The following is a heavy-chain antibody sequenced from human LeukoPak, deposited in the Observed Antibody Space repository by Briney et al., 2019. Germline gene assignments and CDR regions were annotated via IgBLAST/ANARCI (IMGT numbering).Heavy chain of an antibody. CDR3: VSDY. Sequence: PGGSLRLSCAASGFTFSTSSMNWVRQAPGKGLEWISYISSSSSTICYADSVKGRFIISRDNAKDSLYLQMNSLRDEDTAVYYCVSDYWSQGTLVTVSS. V-gene: IGHV3-48*02. CDR2: ISSSSSTI. CDR1: GFTFSTSS. J-gene: IGHJ4*02.